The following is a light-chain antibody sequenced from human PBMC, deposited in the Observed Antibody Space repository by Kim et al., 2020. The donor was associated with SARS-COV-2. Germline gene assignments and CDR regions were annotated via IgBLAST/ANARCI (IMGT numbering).Light chain of an antibody. CDR2: EVT. CDR1: NSDIGTSNL. J-gene: IGLJ2*01. Sequence: ITTSCTGTNSDIGTSNLVSWYHQHPGKAPKLIIYEVTKRPSGLSNRFSGSKSGNTASLTISGLQAEDEADYYCCSYAGSTPSLGIFGGGTQLTVL. CDR3: CSYAGSTPSLGI. V-gene: IGLV2-23*02.